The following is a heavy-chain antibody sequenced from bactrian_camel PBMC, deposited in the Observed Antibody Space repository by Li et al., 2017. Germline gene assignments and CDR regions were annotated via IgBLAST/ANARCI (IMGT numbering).Heavy chain of an antibody. CDR3: AAGSWVAGSLDEHDYIH. D-gene: IGHD6*01. CDR2: LSSRSNT. V-gene: IGHV3S53*01. CDR1: GYMFSAWC. J-gene: IGHJ4*01. Sequence: VQLVESGGGSVQAGGSVRLSCEASGYMFSAWCMAWFRQAPGKKREGVAGLSSRSNTFYADSVKGRFTISVDNAKNPVMVYLQMPTLIPDDTAMYYCAAGSWVAGSLDEHDYIHWGQGTQVTVS.